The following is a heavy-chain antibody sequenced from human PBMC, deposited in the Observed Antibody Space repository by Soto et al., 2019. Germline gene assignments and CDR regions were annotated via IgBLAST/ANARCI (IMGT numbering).Heavy chain of an antibody. CDR2: ISGSGGST. CDR1: GFTFSTYA. CDR3: ARPRGYGVFDAYDI. Sequence: GGSLRLSCAASGFTFSTYAISWVRQAPGKGLEWVSAISGSGGSTYHADPVKGRFTISRDNSINTLYLQMSSLRTEDTALYYCARPRGYGVFDAYDIWGQGTMVTVSS. J-gene: IGHJ3*02. V-gene: IGHV3-23*01. D-gene: IGHD4-17*01.